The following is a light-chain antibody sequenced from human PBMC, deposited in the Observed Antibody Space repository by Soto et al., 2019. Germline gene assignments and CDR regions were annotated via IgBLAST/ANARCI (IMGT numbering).Light chain of an antibody. Sequence: DILMTQSPDSLAVSLGERATINCESSQNILYTSNNKNYLAWYQQRPGQPPKLLVYWASTRESGVPDRFSGSGSGTDFTLTISSLQAEDVEVYYCQQYYSVPPTFGQGTKVDI. V-gene: IGKV4-1*01. CDR3: QQYYSVPPT. J-gene: IGKJ1*01. CDR1: QNILYTSNNKNY. CDR2: WAS.